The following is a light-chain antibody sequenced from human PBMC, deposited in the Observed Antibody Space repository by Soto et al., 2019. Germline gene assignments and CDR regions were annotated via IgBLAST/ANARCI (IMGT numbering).Light chain of an antibody. J-gene: IGKJ1*01. Sequence: DILMTQYPCSLSASVGDSTTLSCRASQSISNHLNWYRQKPGKAPKLLIFAASTLQSEVPSRFSGSRSGPDFTLTISSLQPEDFATYYCQQSYSSPPTFGQGTKVDIK. CDR2: AAS. CDR3: QQSYSSPPT. V-gene: IGKV1-39*01. CDR1: QSISNH.